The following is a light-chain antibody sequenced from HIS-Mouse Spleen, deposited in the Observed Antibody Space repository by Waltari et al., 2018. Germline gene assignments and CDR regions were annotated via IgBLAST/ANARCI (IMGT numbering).Light chain of an antibody. CDR2: GKN. CDR1: SLRSYY. V-gene: IGLV3-19*01. Sequence: SSELTQDPAVSVALGQTVRITCQGDSLRSYYASWYQQKPGQAPVLVIYGKNNRPSGIPDRFSGSSSGNTAYLTITGAQAEDEADYYCNSRDSSGNPYVFGTGTKVTVL. J-gene: IGLJ1*01. CDR3: NSRDSSGNPYV.